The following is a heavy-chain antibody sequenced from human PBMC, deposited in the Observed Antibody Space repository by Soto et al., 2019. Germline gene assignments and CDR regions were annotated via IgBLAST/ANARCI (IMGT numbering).Heavy chain of an antibody. CDR1: GYTFTSYY. V-gene: IGHV1-46*01. D-gene: IGHD1-26*01. CDR2: INPSGGST. Sequence: QVQLVQSGAEVKKPGASVKVSCKASGYTFTSYYMHWVRQAPGQGLEWMGIINPSGGSTSYAQKFQGRVTMTRDTATSTVYMELSSLRSEDTAVYYCARVEWELRTLWYWGQGTLVTVSS. CDR3: ARVEWELRTLWY. J-gene: IGHJ4*02.